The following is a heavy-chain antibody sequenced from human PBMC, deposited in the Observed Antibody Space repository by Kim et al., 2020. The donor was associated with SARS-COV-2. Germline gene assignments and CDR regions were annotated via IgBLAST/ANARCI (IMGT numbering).Heavy chain of an antibody. D-gene: IGHD6-19*01. CDR2: ISGSGGST. CDR3: AIRLRIAVAGKGNSAEYFQH. CDR1: GFTFSSYA. J-gene: IGHJ1*01. V-gene: IGHV3-23*01. Sequence: GGSLRLSCAASGFTFSSYAMSWVRQAPGKGLEWVSAISGSGGSTYYADSVKGRFTISRDNSKNTLYLQMNSLRAEDTAVYYCAIRLRIAVAGKGNSAEYFQHWGQGTLVTVSS.